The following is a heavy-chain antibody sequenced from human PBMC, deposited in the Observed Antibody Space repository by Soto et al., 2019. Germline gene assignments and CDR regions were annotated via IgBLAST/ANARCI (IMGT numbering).Heavy chain of an antibody. CDR2: IIPILGIA. Sequence: QVQLVQSGAEVKKPGSSVKVSCKASGGTFSSYTISWVRQAPGQGLEWMGRIIPILGIANYAQKFQGRVTITADKSTSTAYMELSSLRSEDTAVYYCAGAGVHDYVWGSYRPNWFDPWGQGTLVTVSS. CDR1: GGTFSSYT. J-gene: IGHJ5*02. CDR3: AGAGVHDYVWGSYRPNWFDP. V-gene: IGHV1-69*02. D-gene: IGHD3-16*02.